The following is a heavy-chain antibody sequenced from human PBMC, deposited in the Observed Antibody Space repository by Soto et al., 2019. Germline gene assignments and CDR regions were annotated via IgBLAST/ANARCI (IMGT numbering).Heavy chain of an antibody. CDR2: IIPMSPMP. CDR1: GDTFNRYT. CDR3: ARVEGGNGNWYAV. J-gene: IGHJ4*02. V-gene: IGHV1-69*02. Sequence: QVQLVQSGAEVKKPGSSVNVACKASGDTFNRYTISWVRQAPGQGLEWMGRIIPMSPMPIYAQKFRGRVTFTADKSTTSVYMELSSLTSDDTAVYYCARVEGGNGNWYAVWGQGTLVTVSS. D-gene: IGHD2-15*01.